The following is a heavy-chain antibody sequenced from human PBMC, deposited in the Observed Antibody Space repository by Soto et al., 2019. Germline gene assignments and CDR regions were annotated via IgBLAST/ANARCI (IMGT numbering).Heavy chain of an antibody. CDR1: GGSISSGGYY. CDR2: IYYSGST. D-gene: IGHD1-26*01. J-gene: IGHJ5*02. V-gene: IGHV4-31*03. CDR3: ARWDLSRNWFDP. Sequence: SETLSLTCTVSGGSISSGGYYWSWIRQHPGRGLEWIGYIYYSGSTYYNPSLKSRVTISVDTSKNQFSLKLSSVTAADTAVYYCARWDLSRNWFDPWGQGTLVTVSS.